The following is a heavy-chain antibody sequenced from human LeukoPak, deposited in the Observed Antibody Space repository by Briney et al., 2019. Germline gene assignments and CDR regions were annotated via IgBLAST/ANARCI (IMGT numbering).Heavy chain of an antibody. CDR1: GFTFSNYW. J-gene: IGHJ4*02. CDR2: INQDGSEM. Sequence: PGGSLRLSCAASGFTFSNYWMSWVRQAPGMGLEWLANINQDGSEMYYVDSVKGRFTISRDNSKNSLYLQMNSLRTEDTALYYCAKDKSLAVYSSGWPVDYWGQGTLVTVSS. V-gene: IGHV3-7*03. D-gene: IGHD6-19*01. CDR3: AKDKSLAVYSSGWPVDY.